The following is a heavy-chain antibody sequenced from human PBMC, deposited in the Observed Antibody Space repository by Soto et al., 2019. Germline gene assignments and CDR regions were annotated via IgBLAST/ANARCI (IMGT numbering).Heavy chain of an antibody. CDR2: ISHDGSNK. CDR1: GFTFSDYG. J-gene: IGHJ5*02. Sequence: GGSLRLSCAASGFTFSDYGMHWVRQAPGKGLEWVALISHDGSNKYYADSVKGRFTISRDNSKNTLYLQMNSLRAEDTTIYYCAKDRPVKGRSGSPSSWGQGTMVTVSS. D-gene: IGHD1-26*01. CDR3: AKDRPVKGRSGSPSS. V-gene: IGHV3-30*18.